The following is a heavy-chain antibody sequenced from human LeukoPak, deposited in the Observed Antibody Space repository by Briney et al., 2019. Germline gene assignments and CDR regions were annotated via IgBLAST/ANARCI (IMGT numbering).Heavy chain of an antibody. Sequence: SETLSLTCAVYGGSFSGYYWSWIRQPPGKGLEWIGEINHSGSTNYNPSLKSRVTISVDTSKNQFSLKLSSVTAADTAVYYCATSSGWASFDYWGQGTLVTVSS. V-gene: IGHV4-34*01. J-gene: IGHJ4*02. D-gene: IGHD6-19*01. CDR3: ATSSGWASFDY. CDR1: GGSFSGYY. CDR2: INHSGST.